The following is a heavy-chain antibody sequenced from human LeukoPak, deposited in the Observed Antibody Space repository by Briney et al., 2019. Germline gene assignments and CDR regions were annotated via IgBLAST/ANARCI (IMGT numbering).Heavy chain of an antibody. D-gene: IGHD6-13*01. J-gene: IGHJ5*02. CDR3: AKGYIAAAGQGLPWFDP. CDR1: GFTFDDYA. Sequence: PGRSLRLSCAASGFTFDDYAMHWVRQAPGKGLEWVSGISWNSGSIGYADSVKGRFTISRDNAKNSLYLQMNSLRAEDTALYYCAKGYIAAAGQGLPWFDPWGQGTLVTVSS. CDR2: ISWNSGSI. V-gene: IGHV3-9*01.